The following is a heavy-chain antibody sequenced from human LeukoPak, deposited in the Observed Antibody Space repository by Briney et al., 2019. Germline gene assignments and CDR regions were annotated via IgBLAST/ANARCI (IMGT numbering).Heavy chain of an antibody. V-gene: IGHV3-9*01. J-gene: IGHJ4*02. D-gene: IGHD3-3*01. Sequence: PGGSLRLSCAASGFTFDDYAMHWVRQAPGKGLEWVSGISWNSGSIGYADSVKGRFTISRDNSKSTLYLQMNSLRAEDTAVYYCARPRDYDFWSGFGVFDIWGQGTLVTVSS. CDR3: ARPRDYDFWSGFGVFDI. CDR1: GFTFDDYA. CDR2: ISWNSGSI.